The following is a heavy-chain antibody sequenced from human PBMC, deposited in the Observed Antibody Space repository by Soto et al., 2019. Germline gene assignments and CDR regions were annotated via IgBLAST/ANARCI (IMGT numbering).Heavy chain of an antibody. CDR3: ARGTYGGNTDCFDP. J-gene: IGHJ5*02. V-gene: IGHV3-53*01. Sequence: GGSLRLSCAASGFTVSSNYMSWVRQAPGKGLEWVSVIYSGGSTYYADSVKGRFTISRDHSTNTQDLQMNSMRAEDTAVYYCARGTYGGNTDCFDPWGQGTLVTVSS. CDR2: IYSGGST. CDR1: GFTVSSNY. D-gene: IGHD4-17*01.